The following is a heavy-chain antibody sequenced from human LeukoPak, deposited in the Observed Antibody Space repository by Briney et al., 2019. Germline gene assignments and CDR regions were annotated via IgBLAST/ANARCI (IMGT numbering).Heavy chain of an antibody. Sequence: VASVKVSCKASGYTFTRYYMHWVRQAPGQGLEWMGITNPSDGVIDYAQKFQDRVTMTRDTSTSTVYMELSSLRSEDTAVYYCARRGSGSYVLDYWGQGTLVTVSS. D-gene: IGHD3-10*01. CDR2: TNPSDGVI. CDR3: ARRGSGSYVLDY. CDR1: GYTFTRYY. J-gene: IGHJ4*02. V-gene: IGHV1-46*01.